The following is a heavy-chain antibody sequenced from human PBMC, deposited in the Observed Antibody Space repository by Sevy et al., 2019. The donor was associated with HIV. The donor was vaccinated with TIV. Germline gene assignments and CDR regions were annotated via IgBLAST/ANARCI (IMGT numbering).Heavy chain of an antibody. CDR3: ARGMYSYDAFDI. CDR1: GFTFSSYA. D-gene: IGHD6-13*01. CDR2: ISYDGSNK. V-gene: IGHV3-30-3*01. Sequence: GGSLRLSCAASGFTFSSYAMHWVRQAPGKGLERVAVISYDGSNKYYADSVKGRFTISRDNSKNTLYLQMNSLRAEDTAVYYCARGMYSYDAFDIWGQGTMVTVSS. J-gene: IGHJ3*02.